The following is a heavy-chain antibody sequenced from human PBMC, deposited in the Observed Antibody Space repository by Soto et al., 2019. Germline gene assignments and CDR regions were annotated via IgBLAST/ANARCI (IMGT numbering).Heavy chain of an antibody. CDR1: GGTISGYY. Sequence: PSETLSLSCIVSGGTISGYYWTWIQQPAGKGLEWIGRIYSSGNTKYNPSLQSRVTMSLDTSNNQFSLRLTSVTAADTAVYYCARGQRFSDWFDPWGQGTLVTVSS. J-gene: IGHJ5*02. V-gene: IGHV4-4*07. CDR3: ARGQRFSDWFDP. D-gene: IGHD3-3*01. CDR2: IYSSGNT.